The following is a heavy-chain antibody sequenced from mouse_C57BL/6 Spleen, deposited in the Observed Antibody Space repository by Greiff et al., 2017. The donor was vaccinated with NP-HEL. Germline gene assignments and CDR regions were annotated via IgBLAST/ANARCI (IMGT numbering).Heavy chain of an antibody. CDR3: TGLPLWGDY. V-gene: IGHV1-15*01. Sequence: VQLQQSGAELVRPGASVTLSCKASGYTFTDYEMHWVKQTPVHGLAWIGAIDPETGGTAYNQKFKGKAILTADKSSSTAYMELRSLTSEDTAVYYCTGLPLWGDYWGQGTSVTVSS. CDR1: GYTFTDYE. D-gene: IGHD2-2*01. J-gene: IGHJ4*01. CDR2: IDPETGGT.